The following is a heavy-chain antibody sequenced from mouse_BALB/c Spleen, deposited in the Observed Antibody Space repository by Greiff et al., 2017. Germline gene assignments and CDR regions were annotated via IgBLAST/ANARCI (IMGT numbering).Heavy chain of an antibody. CDR1: GFTFSSYG. J-gene: IGHJ2*01. CDR3: ARLSDY. Sequence: EVKLMESGGDLVKPGGSLKLSCAASGFTFSSYGMSWVRQTPDKRLEWVATISSGGSYTYYPDSVKGRFTISRDNAKNTLYLQMGSLKSEDTAMYYCARLSDYWGQGTTLTVSS. V-gene: IGHV5-6*01. CDR2: ISSGGSYT. D-gene: IGHD1-2*01.